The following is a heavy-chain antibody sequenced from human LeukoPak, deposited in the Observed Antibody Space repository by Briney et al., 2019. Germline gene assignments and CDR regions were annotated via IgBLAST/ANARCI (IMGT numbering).Heavy chain of an antibody. Sequence: KPSETLSLTCTVSGGSVSSGSYYWSWIRQPPGKGLDWIGYIHYSGSTNYSPSLKSRVTISVDTSKNQFSLKLSSVTAADTAVYYCARDYSNYYGMDVWGQGTTVTVSS. CDR1: GGSVSSGSYY. D-gene: IGHD4-11*01. CDR2: IHYSGST. V-gene: IGHV4-61*01. J-gene: IGHJ6*02. CDR3: ARDYSNYYGMDV.